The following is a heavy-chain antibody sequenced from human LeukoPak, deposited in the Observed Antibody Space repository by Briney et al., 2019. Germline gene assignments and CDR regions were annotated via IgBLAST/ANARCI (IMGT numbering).Heavy chain of an antibody. D-gene: IGHD2-2*01. Sequence: GASVKVSCKASGGTLSSYAISWVRQAPGQGLEWMGGIIPIFGTANYAQKFQGRVTITADESTSTAYMELSSLRSEDTAVYYCARPRSRSNYFDYWGQGTLVTVSS. CDR2: IIPIFGTA. J-gene: IGHJ4*02. V-gene: IGHV1-69*13. CDR3: ARPRSRSNYFDY. CDR1: GGTLSSYA.